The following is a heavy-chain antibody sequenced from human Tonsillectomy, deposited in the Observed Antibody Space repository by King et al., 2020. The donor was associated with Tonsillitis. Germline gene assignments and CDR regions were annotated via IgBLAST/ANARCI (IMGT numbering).Heavy chain of an antibody. CDR2: MGGSGRTT. J-gene: IGHJ4*02. CDR1: GFTFSSFA. V-gene: IGHV3-23*04. D-gene: IGHD3-10*01. CDR3: AKVRGKLWSDYYFDY. Sequence: EVQLVESGGGLVQPGGSLRLSCAASGFTFSSFAMSWVRQAPGKGLEWVSAMGGSGRTTYYADSVKGRFTISRDNSKNTLYLQMNSLRAEDTAVYYCAKVRGKLWSDYYFDYWGPGTLVTVSS.